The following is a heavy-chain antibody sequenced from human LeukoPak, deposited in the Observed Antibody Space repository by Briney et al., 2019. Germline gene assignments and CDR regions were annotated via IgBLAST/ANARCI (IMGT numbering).Heavy chain of an antibody. D-gene: IGHD1-26*01. CDR3: ARVGGSEEWELLQYYFDY. V-gene: IGHV4-38-2*02. Sequence: SETLSLTCTVSGYSISSGYYWGWIRQPPGKGLEWIGSIYHSGSTYYNPSLKSRVTISVDTSKNQFSLKLSSVTAADTAVYYCARVGGSEEWELLQYYFDYWGQGTLVTVSS. J-gene: IGHJ4*02. CDR1: GYSISSGYY. CDR2: IYHSGST.